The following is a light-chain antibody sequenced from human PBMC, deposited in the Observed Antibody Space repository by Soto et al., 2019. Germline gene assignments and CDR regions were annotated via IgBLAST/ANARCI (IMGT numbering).Light chain of an antibody. CDR3: MQALQTPIT. J-gene: IGKJ5*01. CDR1: QSLLHSNGYNY. Sequence: DIVMTQSPLSLPVTPGEPASISCRSSQSLLHSNGYNYLDWYLQKPGQSPQLLIYSGSNRASGVPGTFGGSGSGKDFTLKISRVEAEDVGVYYCMQALQTPITFGHGTRLEIK. CDR2: SGS. V-gene: IGKV2-28*01.